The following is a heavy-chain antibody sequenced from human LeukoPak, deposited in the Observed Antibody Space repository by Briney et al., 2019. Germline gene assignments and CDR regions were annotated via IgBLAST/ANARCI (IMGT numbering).Heavy chain of an antibody. CDR3: ARDYDFWSGYLGY. V-gene: IGHV1-2*06. D-gene: IGHD3-3*01. CDR2: INPNSGGT. CDR1: GYTFTGYY. J-gene: IGHJ4*02. Sequence: WASVKVSCKASGYTFTGYYMHWVRQAPGQGLEWMGRINPNSGGTNYAQKFQGRVTMTRDTSISTAYMELSRLRSDDTAMYYCARDYDFWSGYLGYWGQGTLVTVSS.